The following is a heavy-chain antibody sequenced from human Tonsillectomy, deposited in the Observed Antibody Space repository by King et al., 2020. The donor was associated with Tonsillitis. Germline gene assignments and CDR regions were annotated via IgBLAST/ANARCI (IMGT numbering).Heavy chain of an antibody. CDR2: ISSSSSYI. Sequence: VQLVESGGGLVKPGGSLRLSCAASGFTFSSYSMNWVRQAPGKGLEWVSSISSSSSYIYYADSVKGRFTISRDNAKNSLYLQMNSLRAEDTAVYYCAREDSIAAPRLRLDPWGQGTLVTVSS. J-gene: IGHJ5*02. CDR1: GFTFSSYS. V-gene: IGHV3-21*01. D-gene: IGHD6-13*01. CDR3: AREDSIAAPRLRLDP.